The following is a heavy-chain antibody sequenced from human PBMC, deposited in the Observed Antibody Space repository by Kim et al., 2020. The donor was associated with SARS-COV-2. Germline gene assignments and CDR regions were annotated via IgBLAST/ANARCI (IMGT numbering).Heavy chain of an antibody. Sequence: SETLSLTCTVSGGSISSSSYYWGWIRQPPGKGLEWIGSIYYSGSTYYNPSLKSRVTISVDTSKNQFSLKLSSVTAADTAVYYCARRRSYDSSGYWRFQPSYFDYWGQGTLVTVSS. V-gene: IGHV4-39*01. CDR3: ARRRSYDSSGYWRFQPSYFDY. J-gene: IGHJ4*02. CDR2: IYYSGST. D-gene: IGHD3-22*01. CDR1: GGSISSSSYY.